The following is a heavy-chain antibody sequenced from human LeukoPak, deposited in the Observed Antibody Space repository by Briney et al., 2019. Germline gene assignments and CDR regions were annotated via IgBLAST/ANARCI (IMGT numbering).Heavy chain of an antibody. CDR2: IRPNNGDT. V-gene: IGHV1-2*02. Sequence: GASVKVSCKASGYILTDFYLHWVRQAPGQGLEWMGWIRPNNGDTGYAQKFQGRVTMTRDTSISTAFMDLNSLTPDDTALYYCARDYSNKGFDVWGQGTMVTVSS. CDR3: ARDYSNKGFDV. D-gene: IGHD4-11*01. J-gene: IGHJ3*01. CDR1: GYILTDFY.